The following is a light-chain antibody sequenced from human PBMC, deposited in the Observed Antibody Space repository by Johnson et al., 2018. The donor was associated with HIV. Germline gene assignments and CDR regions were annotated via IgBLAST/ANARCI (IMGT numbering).Light chain of an antibody. J-gene: IGLJ1*01. V-gene: IGLV1-51*02. CDR3: GTWDSSLSAYV. Sequence: QCVLTQPPSVSAAPGQKVTISCSGSSCNIGNNYVSWYQQLPGTAPKLLIYENNKRPSGIPDRFSGSKSGTSATLGITGLQTGDEADYYCGTWDSSLSAYVFGTGTKVTVL. CDR1: SCNIGNNY. CDR2: ENN.